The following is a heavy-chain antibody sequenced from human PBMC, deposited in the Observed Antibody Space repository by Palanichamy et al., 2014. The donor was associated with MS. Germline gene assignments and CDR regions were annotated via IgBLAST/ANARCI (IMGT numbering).Heavy chain of an antibody. V-gene: IGHV3-23*01. D-gene: IGHD6-19*01. CDR2: GDT. J-gene: IGHJ5*02. CDR3: AKRAHSSGWGFNWSDP. Sequence: GDTYYADSVKGRFTVSRDNSKNILYLQMNSLRDEDTAVYYCAKRAHSSGWGFNWSDPWGQGTRVTVSS.